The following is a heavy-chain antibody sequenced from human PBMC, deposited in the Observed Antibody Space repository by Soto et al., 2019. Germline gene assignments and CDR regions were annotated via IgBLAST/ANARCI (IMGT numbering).Heavy chain of an antibody. J-gene: IGHJ4*02. Sequence: PSETLSLTCTVSGGSISRYYWSWTRQPPGKGLEWIGYIYYSGSTNYNPSLKSRVTISVDTSNNQYSLKLSSVTAADTSVYYGARRYGSCFDYWGQGTLVTVSS. CDR2: IYYSGST. V-gene: IGHV4-59*08. D-gene: IGHD5-18*01. CDR1: GGSISRYY. CDR3: ARRYGSCFDY.